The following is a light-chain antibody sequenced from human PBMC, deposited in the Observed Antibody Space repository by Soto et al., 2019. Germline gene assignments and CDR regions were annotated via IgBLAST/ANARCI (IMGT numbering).Light chain of an antibody. Sequence: EIVLTQSPGTLSLSPGERATLSCRASQSVSNNYLAWYQQKPGQAPRLLIYGASNRATGIPDRISGSGSGTFFTLTIRRLEPEDFAVYYCQKYGSSGTLGQGTKVEIK. CDR3: QKYGSSGT. V-gene: IGKV3-20*01. J-gene: IGKJ1*01. CDR2: GAS. CDR1: QSVSNNY.